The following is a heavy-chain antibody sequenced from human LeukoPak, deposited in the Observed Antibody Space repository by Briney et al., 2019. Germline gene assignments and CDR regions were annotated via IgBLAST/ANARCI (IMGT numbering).Heavy chain of an antibody. CDR1: GYSFTAYY. V-gene: IGHV1-2*02. D-gene: IGHD3-16*01. Sequence: ASVKVSCKTSGYSFTAYYMHWVRQAPGHGLEWMGWINPNNGATQYAQEFQGRVTMTRDTSIRTAYLEMTSPRSDDTAMFYCARGSIGDYVDYYYWGQGTLVTVSS. J-gene: IGHJ4*02. CDR2: INPNNGAT. CDR3: ARGSIGDYVDYYY.